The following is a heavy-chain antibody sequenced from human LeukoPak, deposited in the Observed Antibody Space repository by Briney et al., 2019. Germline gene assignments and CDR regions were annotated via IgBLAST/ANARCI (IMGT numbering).Heavy chain of an antibody. CDR3: ARDRGGAYDFWSGYYTGYFDY. Sequence: GGSLRLSCAASGFTFSSYNMDWVRQAPGKGLEWVSYISDSSTTIYYADSVKGRFTISRDNAKNSLYLQMNSLRAEDTAVYYCARDRGGAYDFWSGYYTGYFDYWGQGTLVPVSS. J-gene: IGHJ4*02. D-gene: IGHD3-3*01. CDR2: ISDSSTTI. CDR1: GFTFSSYN. V-gene: IGHV3-48*01.